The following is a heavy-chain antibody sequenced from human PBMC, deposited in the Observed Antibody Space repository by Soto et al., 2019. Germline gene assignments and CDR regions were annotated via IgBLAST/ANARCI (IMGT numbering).Heavy chain of an antibody. V-gene: IGHV1-18*01. CDR1: GYTFTSYG. CDR3: ARDRNDYGNYGPCFDP. D-gene: IGHD4-17*01. Sequence: ASVKVSCKASGYTFTSYGISWVRQAPGQGLEWMGWISAYNGNTNYAQKLQGRVTMTTDTSTSTAYMELSSLRSEDTAVYYCARDRNDYGNYGPCFDPWGQGTLVTVSS. J-gene: IGHJ5*02. CDR2: ISAYNGNT.